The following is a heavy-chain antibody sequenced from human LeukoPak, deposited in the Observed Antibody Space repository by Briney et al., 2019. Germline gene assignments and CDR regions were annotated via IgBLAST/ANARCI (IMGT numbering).Heavy chain of an antibody. Sequence: GGSLRLSCAASGFTVSSYAMSWVRQAPGKGLESVSAISGSGGSTYYADPVKGRFTIYRDNSKNTLYLQMNSLRAEDTAVYYCAKQFGSGYYYGAFDIWGQGTMVTVSS. J-gene: IGHJ3*02. CDR2: ISGSGGST. CDR3: AKQFGSGYYYGAFDI. D-gene: IGHD3-22*01. V-gene: IGHV3-23*01. CDR1: GFTVSSYA.